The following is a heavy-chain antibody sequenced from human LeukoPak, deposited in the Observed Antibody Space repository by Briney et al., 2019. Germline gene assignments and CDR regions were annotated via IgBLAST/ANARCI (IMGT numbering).Heavy chain of an antibody. CDR1: GYTFTGYY. CDR3: ARRIAAAGNRGYYYGMDV. J-gene: IGHJ6*02. CDR2: INPNSGGT. Sequence: ASVKVSCKASGYTFTGYYMHWVRQAPGQGLEWMGWINPNSGGTNYAQKFQGRVTMTRDTSISTAYMELSRLRSDDTAVYYCARRIAAAGNRGYYYGMDVWGQGTTVTASS. V-gene: IGHV1-2*02. D-gene: IGHD6-13*01.